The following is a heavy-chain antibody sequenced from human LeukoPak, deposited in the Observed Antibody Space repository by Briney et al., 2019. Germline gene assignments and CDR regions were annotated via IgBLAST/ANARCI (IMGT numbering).Heavy chain of an antibody. CDR3: ARAMVVAATRLVWFDP. V-gene: IGHV3-7*03. CDR2: IKQDGSEK. CDR1: GFTFSSYW. Sequence: GGSLRLSCAASGFTFSSYWMSWVRQAPGKGLEWVANIKQDGSEKYYVDSVKGRFTISRDNAKNSLYLQTNSLRAEDTAVYYCARAMVVAATRLVWFDPWGQGTLVTVSS. J-gene: IGHJ5*02. D-gene: IGHD2-15*01.